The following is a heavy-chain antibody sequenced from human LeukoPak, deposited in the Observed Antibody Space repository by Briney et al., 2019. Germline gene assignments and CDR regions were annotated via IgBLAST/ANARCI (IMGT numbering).Heavy chain of an antibody. CDR1: GGSISSGPYY. CDR2: IYYGENT. D-gene: IGHD3-22*01. J-gene: IGHJ4*02. CDR3: ARAYYDSSGYYYVYFDY. V-gene: IGHV4-39*01. Sequence: SETLSLTCTVSGGSISSGPYYWGWIRQPPGKGLEWIGNIYYGENTYYNPSLKSRITISIDTSKNQFYLKLSSLTAADTAVYYCARAYYDSSGYYYVYFDYWGQGILVTVSS.